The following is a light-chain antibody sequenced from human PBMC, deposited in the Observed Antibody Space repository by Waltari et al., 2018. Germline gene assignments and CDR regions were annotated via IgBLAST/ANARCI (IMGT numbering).Light chain of an antibody. CDR2: AAS. CDR1: QGISTY. J-gene: IGKJ1*01. CDR3: LQYNSHPWT. Sequence: DIQMTQPPSSLSASAGDTVTITCRASQGISTYLNWYQQKPGKPPKRLIYAASGLEGGVPSRFSGSGSGTDFTLTINSLQPEDFATYYCLQYNSHPWTFGQGTKVESK. V-gene: IGKV1-17*01.